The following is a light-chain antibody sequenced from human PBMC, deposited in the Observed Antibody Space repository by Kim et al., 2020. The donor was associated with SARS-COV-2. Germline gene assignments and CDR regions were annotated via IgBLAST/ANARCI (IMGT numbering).Light chain of an antibody. CDR2: QDS. CDR3: QAWDSSTMV. Sequence: SYELTQPPSVSVSPGQTASITCSGDKLGDKYACWYQQKPGQSPVLVIYQDSKRPSGIPERFSGCNSGNTATLTISGTQAMDEADYYCQAWDSSTMV. CDR1: KLGDKY. V-gene: IGLV3-1*01. J-gene: IGLJ2*01.